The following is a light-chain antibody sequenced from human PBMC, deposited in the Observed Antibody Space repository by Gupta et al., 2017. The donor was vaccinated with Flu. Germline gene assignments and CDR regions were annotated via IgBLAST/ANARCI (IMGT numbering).Light chain of an antibody. Sequence: QSVLTQPPSVSGAPGQRVTISCTGSSSNIGAGYDVHWYQQLPGTAPKLLIYTNINRPSGVPDRFSGSKSGTSASLAISGLQAEDEADHYCQSYDNSLSAAVFGGGTRLTVL. CDR3: QSYDNSLSAAV. CDR2: TNI. V-gene: IGLV1-40*01. CDR1: SSNIGAGYD. J-gene: IGLJ2*01.